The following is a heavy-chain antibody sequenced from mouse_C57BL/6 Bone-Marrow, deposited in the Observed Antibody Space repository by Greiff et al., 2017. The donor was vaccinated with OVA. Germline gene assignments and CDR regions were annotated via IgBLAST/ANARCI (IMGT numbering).Heavy chain of an antibody. CDR3: AVSDSDFDY. V-gene: IGHV14-3*01. CDR2: IDPANGNT. Sequence: EVQLQQSVAELVKPGASVKLSCTASGFTFTNYNMHWVKQRPEQGLEWIGSIDPANGNTNYDPKFQGKATITADPSSNTAYLQLSCLTSEDTAIYYCAVSDSDFDYWGQGTTVTVSS. D-gene: IGHD2-13*01. J-gene: IGHJ2*01. CDR1: GFTFTNYN.